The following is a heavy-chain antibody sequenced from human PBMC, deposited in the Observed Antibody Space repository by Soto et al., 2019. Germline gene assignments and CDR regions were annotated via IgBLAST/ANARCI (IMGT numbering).Heavy chain of an antibody. Sequence: GASVKVSCKTSGYTFTSYAISWVRQAPGQGLEWMGWLSAYNGNTNYAQNFQGRVTVTTDTSTDTAYMELRSLRSDDTAVYYCATVVGAVPYWGQGTLVTVSS. CDR2: LSAYNGNT. CDR1: GYTFTSYA. J-gene: IGHJ4*02. D-gene: IGHD1-26*01. V-gene: IGHV1-18*01. CDR3: ATVVGAVPY.